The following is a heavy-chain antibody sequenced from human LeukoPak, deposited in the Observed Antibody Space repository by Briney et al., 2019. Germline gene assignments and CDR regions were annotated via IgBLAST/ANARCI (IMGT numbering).Heavy chain of an antibody. CDR3: ARVGITVTTDAEDMDV. CDR1: GYTFSNSG. CDR2: ISVYSGYT. V-gene: IGHV1-18*01. D-gene: IGHD1/OR15-1a*01. Sequence: ASVKVSCKASGYTFSNSGITWVRQAPGQGLEWMGWISVYSGYTKYAQNFQGRVIMTTDTSSSTAFMELRSLRSADTAVYYCARVGITVTTDAEDMDVWGQGTTVTVSS. J-gene: IGHJ6*02.